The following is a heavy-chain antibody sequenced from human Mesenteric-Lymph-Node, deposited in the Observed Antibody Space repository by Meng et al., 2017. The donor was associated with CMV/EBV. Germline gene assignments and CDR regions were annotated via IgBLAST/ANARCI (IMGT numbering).Heavy chain of an antibody. CDR3: ARFASPQSRYFDY. CDR2: INHSGST. D-gene: IGHD2-2*01. J-gene: IGHJ4*02. Sequence: GSLRLSCAVYGGSFSGYYWSWIRQPPGKGLEWIGEINHSGSTNYNPSLKSRSTISVDTSKNQFSLNLSSVTAADTAVYYCARFASPQSRYFDYWGQGTLVTVSS. V-gene: IGHV4-34*01. CDR1: GGSFSGYY.